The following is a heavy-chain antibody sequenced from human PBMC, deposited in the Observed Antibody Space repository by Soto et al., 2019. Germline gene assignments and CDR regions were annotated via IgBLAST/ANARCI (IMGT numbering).Heavy chain of an antibody. CDR3: ATDLVVPAAMGWYFDL. Sequence: ASVKVSCKASGYTFTVYYMHWVRQAPGQGLEWMGGFDPEDGETIYAQKFQGRVTMTEDTSTDTAYMELSSLRSEDTAVYYCATDLVVPAAMGWYFDLWGRGTLVTVSS. CDR2: FDPEDGET. V-gene: IGHV1-24*01. CDR1: GYTFTVYY. D-gene: IGHD2-2*01. J-gene: IGHJ2*01.